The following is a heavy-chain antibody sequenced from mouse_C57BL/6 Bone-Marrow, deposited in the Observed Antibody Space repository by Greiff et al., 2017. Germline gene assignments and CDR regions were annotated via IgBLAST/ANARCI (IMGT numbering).Heavy chain of an antibody. CDR1: GFSINSDCY. J-gene: IGHJ4*01. CDR3: ARAGYVNAMDY. D-gene: IGHD1-2*01. CDR2: TFYSGIT. V-gene: IGHV3-3*01. Sequence: EVQLVESGPSLVRPSQTLSLTCTVTGFSINSDCYWIWIRQFPGNKLEYIGYTFYSGITYYNPSLESRTYITRATSKNQFSLKLRSVTTEDTATYCCARAGYVNAMDYWGKGTSVTVSS.